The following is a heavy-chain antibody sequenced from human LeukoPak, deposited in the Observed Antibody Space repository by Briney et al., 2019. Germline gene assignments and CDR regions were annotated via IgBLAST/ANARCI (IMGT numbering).Heavy chain of an antibody. J-gene: IGHJ4*02. CDR3: ARLIRGGLFDY. V-gene: IGHV4-39*01. CDR1: GGSISSSSYY. D-gene: IGHD2-21*01. CDR2: IYYSGST. Sequence: SETLSLTCTVSGGSISSSSYYWGWIRQPPGKGLEWIGSIYYSGSTYYNPSLKSRLTISVDTSKNQFSLKLSSVTAADTAVYYCARLIRGGLFDYWGQGTLVTVSS.